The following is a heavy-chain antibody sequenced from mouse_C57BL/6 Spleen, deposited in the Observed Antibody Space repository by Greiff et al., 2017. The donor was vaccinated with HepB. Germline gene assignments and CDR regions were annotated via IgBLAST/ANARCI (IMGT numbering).Heavy chain of an antibody. J-gene: IGHJ4*01. D-gene: IGHD2-3*01. CDR3: ARAGWLLRDYAMDY. Sequence: DVHLVESGGGLVKPGGSLKLSCAASGFTFSDYGMHWVRQAPEKGLEWVAYISSGSSTIYYADTVKGRFTISRDNAKNTLFLQMTSLRSEDTAMYYCARAGWLLRDYAMDYWGQGTSVTVSS. V-gene: IGHV5-17*01. CDR1: GFTFSDYG. CDR2: ISSGSSTI.